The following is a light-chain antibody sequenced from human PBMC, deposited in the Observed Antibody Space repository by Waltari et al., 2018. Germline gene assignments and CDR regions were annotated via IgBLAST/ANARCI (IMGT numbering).Light chain of an antibody. J-gene: IGLJ3*02. V-gene: IGLV2-14*03. Sequence: QSALTQPASVSGSPGQSITISCLGSSSDVGAYKYVSWFQQHPGKAPKLIIYDASTRPSGTSCRFSGSKSGNTASLTIAGLQAEDEADYYCSSYTTSRTWVFGGGTKLTVL. CDR2: DAS. CDR1: SSDVGAYKY. CDR3: SSYTTSRTWV.